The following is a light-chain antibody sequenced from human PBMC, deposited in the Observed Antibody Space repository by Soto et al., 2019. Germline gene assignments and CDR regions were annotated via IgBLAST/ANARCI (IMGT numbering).Light chain of an antibody. Sequence: ENVLTQSPGTLSLSPEERATLSCRASQSVSSSFVAWYQQKPGQAPRLVIYGAASRATGIPDRFSGSGSGTDFTLTISRLEPEDFAVYYCQQYGSLPITFGQGTRLEIK. CDR2: GAA. V-gene: IGKV3-20*01. J-gene: IGKJ5*01. CDR1: QSVSSSF. CDR3: QQYGSLPIT.